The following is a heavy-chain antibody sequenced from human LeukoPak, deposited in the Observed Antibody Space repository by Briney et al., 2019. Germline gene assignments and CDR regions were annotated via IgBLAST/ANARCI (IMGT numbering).Heavy chain of an antibody. J-gene: IGHJ3*02. CDR3: ARDKERRFLEWSYANPGDAFDI. CDR1: GFTFSSYS. V-gene: IGHV3-21*01. Sequence: GGSLRLSCAASGFTFSSYSMNWVRQAPGKGLEWVSSISSSSSYIYYADSVKGRFTISRDNAKNSLYLQMNSLRAEDTAVYYCARDKERRFLEWSYANPGDAFDIWAKGQWSPSLQ. CDR2: ISSSSSYI. D-gene: IGHD3-3*01.